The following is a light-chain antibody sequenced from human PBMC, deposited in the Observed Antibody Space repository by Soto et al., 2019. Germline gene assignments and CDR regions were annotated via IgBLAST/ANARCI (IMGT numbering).Light chain of an antibody. CDR2: GAS. CDR3: AQYHLSPLT. J-gene: IGKJ4*01. V-gene: IGKV3-20*01. Sequence: DIVLPQSPGALSVAPGETLSLSCRASEAINNHFVAWYQQRPGQVPRLLMYGASIRVSGVPDRISGRRSGTGFILNIARVEPEDSAVYFCAQYHLSPLTFGGGTQV. CDR1: EAINNHF.